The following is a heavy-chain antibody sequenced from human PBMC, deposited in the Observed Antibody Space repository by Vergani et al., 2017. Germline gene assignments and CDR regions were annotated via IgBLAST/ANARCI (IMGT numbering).Heavy chain of an antibody. V-gene: IGHV4-31*03. D-gene: IGHD2-8*01. CDR3: ARAPVCTNGVCHNGQYYFDY. CDR2: IYYSGST. J-gene: IGHJ4*02. CDR1: GGSISSGGYY. Sequence: QVQLQESGPGLVKPSQTLSLTCTVSGGSISSGGYYWSWIRQHPGKGLEWIGYIYYSGSTYYNPSLKSRVTISVDTSKNQFSLKLSSVTAADTAVYYCARAPVCTNGVCHNGQYYFDYWGQGTLVTVSS.